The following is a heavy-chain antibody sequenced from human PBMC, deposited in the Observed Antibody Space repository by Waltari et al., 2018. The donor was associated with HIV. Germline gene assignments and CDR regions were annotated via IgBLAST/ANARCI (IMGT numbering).Heavy chain of an antibody. CDR3: AHXWIPAYXXCXXIXAFDI. CDR1: GXXPSTXGVG. CDR2: IYWDDDK. J-gene: IGHJ3*02. Sequence: QITLKESGPTXVKPTXXLTLTCXXSGXXPSTXGVGVGWIRQPPGQAVGWIALIYWDDDKRYXPXLKSRLTITKXXSXXXXXLTMTNMDPVDTATYYCAHXWIPAYXXCXXIXAFDIWGQGTMVTVSS. D-gene: IGHD3-22*01. V-gene: IGHV2-5*02.